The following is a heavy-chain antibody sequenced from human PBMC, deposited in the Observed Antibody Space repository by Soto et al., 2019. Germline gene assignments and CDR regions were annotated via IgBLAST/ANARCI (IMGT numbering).Heavy chain of an antibody. CDR3: GRHDYSNYYYYYMDV. V-gene: IGHV4-39*01. D-gene: IGHD4-4*01. CDR1: GGSISSSSYY. J-gene: IGHJ6*03. Sequence: SETLSLTCTVSGGSISSSSYYWGWIRQPPGKGLEWIGSIYYSGSTYYNPSLKSRVTISVDTSKNQFSLKLSSVTAADTAVYYCGRHDYSNYYYYYMDVWGKGTTVTVSS. CDR2: IYYSGST.